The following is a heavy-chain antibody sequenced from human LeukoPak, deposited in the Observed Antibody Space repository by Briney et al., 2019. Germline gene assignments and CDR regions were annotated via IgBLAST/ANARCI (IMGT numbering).Heavy chain of an antibody. CDR1: GDSISAYY. Sequence: SSETLSLTCTVSGDSISAYYWSWIRQPPGKGLEWIGYIYYSGSTNYNPSLKSRVTISVDTSKNQFSLKLSSVTAADTAVYYSARALYYDSSGYWSDWGQGTLVTVPS. V-gene: IGHV4-59*01. CDR3: ARALYYDSSGYWSD. CDR2: IYYSGST. J-gene: IGHJ4*02. D-gene: IGHD3-22*01.